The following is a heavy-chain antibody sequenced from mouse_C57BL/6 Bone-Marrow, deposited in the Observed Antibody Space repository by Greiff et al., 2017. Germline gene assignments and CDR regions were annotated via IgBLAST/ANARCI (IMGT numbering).Heavy chain of an antibody. Sequence: EVQLQQSGPELVKPGASVKISCKASGYTFTDYYMNWVKQSHGKSLEWIGDINPNNGGTSYNQKFKGKATLTVDKSSSTAYMELRSLTSEDSAVYYCAKIYYYGTPAYFDYWGQGTTLTVSS. CDR2: INPNNGGT. CDR1: GYTFTDYY. CDR3: AKIYYYGTPAYFDY. J-gene: IGHJ2*01. D-gene: IGHD1-1*01. V-gene: IGHV1-26*01.